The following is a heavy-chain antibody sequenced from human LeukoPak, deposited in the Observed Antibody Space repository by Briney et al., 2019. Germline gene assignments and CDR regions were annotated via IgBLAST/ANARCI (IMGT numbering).Heavy chain of an antibody. CDR3: ANRRVWVHYAADY. CDR2: VSGSGGST. D-gene: IGHD3-16*01. CDR1: GLTFSSYA. V-gene: IGHV3-23*01. Sequence: GGSLRLSCPASGLTFSSYAMSWVRQAPGKGLEWVSAVSGSGGSTYYADSVKGRFTISRDNSKNTLYLQMNSLRVEDTVVYYCANRRVWVHYAADYWGQGTLVTVSS. J-gene: IGHJ4*02.